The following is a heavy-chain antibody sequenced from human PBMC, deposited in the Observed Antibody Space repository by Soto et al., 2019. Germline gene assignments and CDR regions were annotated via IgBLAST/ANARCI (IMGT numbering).Heavy chain of an antibody. CDR1: GGSISSSSYY. J-gene: IGHJ6*03. V-gene: IGHV4-39*02. CDR2: IYYSGST. Sequence: SETLSLTCTVSGGSISSSSYYWGWIRQPPGKGLEWIGSIYYSGSTYYNPSLKSRVTISVDTSKNQFSLKLSSVTAADTAVYYCARDPSPRQPRYDFWSGYYFGNYMDVWGKGTTVTVSS. D-gene: IGHD3-3*01. CDR3: ARDPSPRQPRYDFWSGYYFGNYMDV.